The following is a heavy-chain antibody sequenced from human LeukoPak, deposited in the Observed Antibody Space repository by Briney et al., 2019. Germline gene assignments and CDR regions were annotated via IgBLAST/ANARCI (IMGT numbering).Heavy chain of an antibody. J-gene: IGHJ4*02. CDR1: GFTFSSYA. CDR3: ARVGCSSTSCSDY. V-gene: IGHV3-23*01. CDR2: ISGSGGST. Sequence: GGSLRLSCAASGFTFSSYAMSWVRQAPGKGLEWVSAISGSGGSTYYADSVKGRFTISRDNAKNTLYLQMNSLRAEDTAVYYCARVGCSSTSCSDYWGQGTLVTVSS. D-gene: IGHD2-2*01.